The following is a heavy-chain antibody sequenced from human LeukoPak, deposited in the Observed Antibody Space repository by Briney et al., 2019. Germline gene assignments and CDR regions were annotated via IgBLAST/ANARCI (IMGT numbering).Heavy chain of an antibody. Sequence: GGSLRLSCAASGFPFSGYSMNWVRQAPGKGLEWVSSFGTRSSSIYYADSVKGRFTISRDNARNSLYLQMNSLKAEDTAVYYCARERDEGFDYWGQGTLVTVSS. J-gene: IGHJ4*02. CDR3: ARERDEGFDY. CDR2: FGTRSSSI. CDR1: GFPFSGYS. V-gene: IGHV3-21*01. D-gene: IGHD5-24*01.